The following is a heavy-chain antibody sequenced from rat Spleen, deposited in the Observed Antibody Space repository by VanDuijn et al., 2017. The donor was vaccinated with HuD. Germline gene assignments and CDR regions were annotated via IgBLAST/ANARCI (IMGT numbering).Heavy chain of an antibody. CDR1: GFTFSNYY. CDR3: TTDYSGDWYFDF. V-gene: IGHV5-27*01. Sequence: EVQLVESGGGLVQPGRSLKLSCAASGFTFSNYYMAWVRQAPTKGLEWVAYISTGGGSTYYRDSVKGRFTISRDNAKSTLYLQMDSLRSEDTAAYYCTTDYSGDWYFDFWVPGTMVTVSS. CDR2: ISTGGGST. J-gene: IGHJ1*01. D-gene: IGHD1-1*01.